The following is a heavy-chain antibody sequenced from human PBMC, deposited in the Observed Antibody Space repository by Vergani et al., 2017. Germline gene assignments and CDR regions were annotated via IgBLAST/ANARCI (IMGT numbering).Heavy chain of an antibody. V-gene: IGHV3-30-3*01. J-gene: IGHJ2*01. CDR2: ISYDGSNK. D-gene: IGHD6-13*01. Sequence: QVQLVESGGGVVQPGRSLRLSCAASGFTFRSYAMHWVRQAPGKGLEWVAVISYDGSNKYYADSVKGRFTISRDNAKNSLYLQMNSLRAEDTALYYCVKDIAASGNYWYFDLWGRGTLVTVSS. CDR1: GFTFRSYA. CDR3: VKDIAASGNYWYFDL.